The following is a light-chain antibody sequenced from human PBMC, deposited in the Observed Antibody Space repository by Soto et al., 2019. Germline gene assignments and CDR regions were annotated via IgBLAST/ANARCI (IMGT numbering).Light chain of an antibody. V-gene: IGKV1-5*03. CDR1: QSISNY. CDR3: QQYFSYPLP. CDR2: KAS. Sequence: DIQMTQSPSTLSASVGDRVTITCRASQSISNYLAWYQQKPGNAPNFLIYKASNLESGVPSRFSGSGSGTEFTLTISSLQPDDFGTYYCQQYFSYPLPFGGGTKVEIK. J-gene: IGKJ4*01.